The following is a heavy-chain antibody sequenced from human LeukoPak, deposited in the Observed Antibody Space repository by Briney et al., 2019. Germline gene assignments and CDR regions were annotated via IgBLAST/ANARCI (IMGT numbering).Heavy chain of an antibody. Sequence: GSLRLSCAASGFTFSSYGMSWVRQAPGKGLEWVSAISGSGGSTYYADSVKGRFTISRDNSKNTLYLQMNSLRAEDTAVYYCAKGPDYGDYYFDYWGQGTLVTVSS. CDR3: AKGPDYGDYYFDY. CDR1: GFTFSSYG. CDR2: ISGSGGST. D-gene: IGHD4-17*01. J-gene: IGHJ4*02. V-gene: IGHV3-23*01.